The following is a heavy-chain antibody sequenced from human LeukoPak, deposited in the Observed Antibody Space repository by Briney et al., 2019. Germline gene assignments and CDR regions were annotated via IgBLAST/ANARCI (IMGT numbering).Heavy chain of an antibody. J-gene: IGHJ3*02. Sequence: GSLRLSCAASGFTFSSYWMHWVRQAPGKGLVWVSRINSDGSSTSYADSVKGRFTISRDNSKNTLYLQMNSLRAEDTAVYYCAKDMDYYDSSGYYTGAFDIWGQGTMVTVSS. CDR2: INSDGSST. D-gene: IGHD3-22*01. CDR1: GFTFSSYW. V-gene: IGHV3-74*01. CDR3: AKDMDYYDSSGYYTGAFDI.